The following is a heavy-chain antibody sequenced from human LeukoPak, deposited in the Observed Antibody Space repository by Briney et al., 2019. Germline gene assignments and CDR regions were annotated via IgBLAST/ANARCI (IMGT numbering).Heavy chain of an antibody. J-gene: IGHJ4*02. Sequence: SETLSLTCTVSGGSISSGDYYWSWIRQPPGKGLEWIGYIYYSGSTYYNPSLKSRVTISVDTSKNQFSLKLSSVTAADTAVYYCARETQGSSSWIDYWGQGTLVTVSS. V-gene: IGHV4-30-4*01. D-gene: IGHD6-13*01. CDR2: IYYSGST. CDR1: GGSISSGDYY. CDR3: ARETQGSSSWIDY.